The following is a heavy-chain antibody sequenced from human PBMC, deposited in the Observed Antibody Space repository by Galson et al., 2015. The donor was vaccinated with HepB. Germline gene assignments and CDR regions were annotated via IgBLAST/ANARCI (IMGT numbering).Heavy chain of an antibody. V-gene: IGHV3-23*01. J-gene: IGHJ5*02. D-gene: IGHD3-9*01. CDR3: AKEHYDILTGYYRRFDP. CDR1: GFTFSSYA. CDR2: ISGSGGST. Sequence: SLRLSCAASGFTFSSYAMSWVRQAPGKGLEWVSAISGSGGSTYYADSVKGRFTISRDNSKNTLYLQMNSLRAEDTAVYYCAKEHYDILTGYYRRFDPWGQGTLVTVSS.